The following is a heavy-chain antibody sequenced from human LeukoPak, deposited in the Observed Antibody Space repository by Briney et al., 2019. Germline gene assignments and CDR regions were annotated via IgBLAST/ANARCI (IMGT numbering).Heavy chain of an antibody. J-gene: IGHJ6*03. Sequence: GGSLRLSCTASGFAFGDYAMNWVRQAPGKGLEWVGFIRSQAYGGTTEYAASVKGRFTISRDDSKSIAYLQMNSLKTEDTAVYYCTRDVVAGLYYYYYYYMDVWGKGTTVTVSS. CDR2: IRSQAYGGTT. CDR1: GFAFGDYA. CDR3: TRDVVAGLYYYYYYYMDV. V-gene: IGHV3-49*04. D-gene: IGHD6-19*01.